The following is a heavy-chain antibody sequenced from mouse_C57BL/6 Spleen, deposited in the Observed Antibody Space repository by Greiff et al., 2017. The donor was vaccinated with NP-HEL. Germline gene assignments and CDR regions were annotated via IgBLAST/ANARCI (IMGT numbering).Heavy chain of an antibody. Sequence: EFQLQQSGPELVKPGASVKIPCKASGYTFTDYNMDWVKQSHGKSLEWIGDINPNNGGTIYNQKFKGKATLTVDKSSSTAYMELRSLTSEDTAVYYWARGHYYGSRGGMDYWGQGTSVTVTS. CDR3: ARGHYYGSRGGMDY. CDR1: GYTFTDYN. D-gene: IGHD1-1*01. V-gene: IGHV1-18*01. CDR2: INPNNGGT. J-gene: IGHJ4*01.